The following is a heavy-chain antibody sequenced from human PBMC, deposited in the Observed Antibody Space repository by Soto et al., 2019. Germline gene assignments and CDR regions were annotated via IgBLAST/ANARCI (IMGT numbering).Heavy chain of an antibody. CDR3: ARDWGLGYCSGGSCYSDAIPYYYGMDV. CDR1: GGSVSSGSYY. Sequence: PSETLSLTCTVSGGSVSSGSYYWSWIRQPPGKGLEWIGYIYYSGSTNYNPSLKSRVTISVDTSKNQFSLKLSSVTAADTAVYYCARDWGLGYCSGGSCYSDAIPYYYGMDVWGQGTTVTVSS. CDR2: IYYSGST. V-gene: IGHV4-61*01. J-gene: IGHJ6*02. D-gene: IGHD2-15*01.